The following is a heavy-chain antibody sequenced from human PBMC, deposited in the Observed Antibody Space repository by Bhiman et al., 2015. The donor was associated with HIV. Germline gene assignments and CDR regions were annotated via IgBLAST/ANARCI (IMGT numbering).Heavy chain of an antibody. J-gene: IGHJ4*02. CDR1: GFTFSSYA. V-gene: IGHV3-30*04. D-gene: IGHD1-26*01. Sequence: QVQLVESGGGVVQPGRSLRLSCAASGFTFSSYAMHWVRQAPGKGLEWVAVISYDGSNKYYADSVKGRFTISRDNSKNTLYLQMNSLRAEDTAVHYCAREMGGSGSHAYGYYFDYWGQGTLVTVSS. CDR3: AREMGGSGSHAYGYYFDY. CDR2: ISYDGSNK.